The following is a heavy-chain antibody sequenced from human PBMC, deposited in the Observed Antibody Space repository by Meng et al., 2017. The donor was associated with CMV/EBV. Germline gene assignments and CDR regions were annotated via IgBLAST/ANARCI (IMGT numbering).Heavy chain of an antibody. J-gene: IGHJ4*02. CDR1: GFTFSSYA. Sequence: GESLKISCAASGFTFSSYAMSWVRQAPGKGLEWVSAISGSGGSTYYADSVKGRFTISRDNSKNTLNLQINSLRAEDAAVYYCATDSPIDRWWQLVFDYWGQGTLVTVSS. D-gene: IGHD6-6*01. V-gene: IGHV3-23*01. CDR2: ISGSGGST. CDR3: ATDSPIDRWWQLVFDY.